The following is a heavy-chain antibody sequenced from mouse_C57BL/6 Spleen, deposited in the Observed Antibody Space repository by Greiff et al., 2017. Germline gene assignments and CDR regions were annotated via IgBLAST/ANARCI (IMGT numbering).Heavy chain of an antibody. Sequence: EVKLMESGGGLVQPGGSLSLSCAASGFTFTDYYMSWVRQPPGKALEWLGFIRNKANGYTTEYSASVKGRFTISRDNSQSILYLQMNALRAEDSATYYCARSPLFAYWGQGTLVTVSA. CDR1: GFTFTDYY. CDR2: IRNKANGYTT. J-gene: IGHJ3*01. CDR3: ARSPLFAY. V-gene: IGHV7-3*01.